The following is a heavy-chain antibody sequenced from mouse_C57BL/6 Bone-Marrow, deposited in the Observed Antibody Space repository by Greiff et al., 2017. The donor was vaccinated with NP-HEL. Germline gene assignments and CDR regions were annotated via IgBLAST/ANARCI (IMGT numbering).Heavy chain of an antibody. CDR2: IHPNSGST. V-gene: IGHV1-64*01. D-gene: IGHD2-1*01. CDR1: GYTFTSYW. CDR3: ARSEIYYGNLFAY. J-gene: IGHJ3*01. Sequence: QVQLQQPGAELVKPGASVKLSCKASGYTFTSYWMHWVKQRPGQGLEWIGMIHPNSGSTNYNEKFKSKATLTVDKSSSTAYMQLSSLTSEDSAVYYCARSEIYYGNLFAYWGQGTLVTVSA.